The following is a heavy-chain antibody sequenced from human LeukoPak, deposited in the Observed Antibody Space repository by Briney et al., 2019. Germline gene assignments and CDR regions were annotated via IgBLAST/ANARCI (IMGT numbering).Heavy chain of an antibody. J-gene: IGHJ4*02. Sequence: HPGGSLRLSCAASGFTFSSFEMNWVRQVPGKGLEWVSYISSSGTTIYYADSVKGRFTISRDNAKNSLYLQMNSLRAEDTAVYYCARRVFGSGSGYYYWGQGALVTVSS. CDR3: ARRVFGSGSGYYY. D-gene: IGHD3-22*01. CDR2: ISSSGTTI. CDR1: GFTFSSFE. V-gene: IGHV3-48*03.